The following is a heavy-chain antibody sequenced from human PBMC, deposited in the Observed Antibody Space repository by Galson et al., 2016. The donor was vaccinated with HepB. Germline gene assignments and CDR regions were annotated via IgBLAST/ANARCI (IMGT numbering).Heavy chain of an antibody. CDR1: GFTFSGYA. J-gene: IGHJ4*02. CDR3: ARDRVGATLDY. Sequence: SLRLSCAASGFTFSGYAIHWVRQAPGKGLEWVALISSDGSNKYYADSVKGRFTISRDNFKNTLYLQMDSLRPEDTAVYYCARDRVGATLDYWGQGTLVTVSS. CDR2: ISSDGSNK. D-gene: IGHD1-26*01. V-gene: IGHV3-30*04.